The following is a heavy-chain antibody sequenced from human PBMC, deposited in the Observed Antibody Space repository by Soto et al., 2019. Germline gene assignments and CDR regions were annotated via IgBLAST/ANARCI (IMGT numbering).Heavy chain of an antibody. J-gene: IGHJ5*02. CDR2: INPTGRST. D-gene: IGHD6-13*01. Sequence: GASVKVSCKASGFTFSNYWMHWVRQAPGQGLEWMGLINPTGRSTFYAQKLQGRVTMTTDTSTSTAYMELRSLRSDDTAVYYCARGDGAAAGTAWFDPWGQGTLVTVSS. CDR1: GFTFSNYW. CDR3: ARGDGAAAGTAWFDP. V-gene: IGHV1-46*01.